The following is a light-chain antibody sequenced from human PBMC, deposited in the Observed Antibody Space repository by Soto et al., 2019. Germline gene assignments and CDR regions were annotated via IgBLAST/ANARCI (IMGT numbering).Light chain of an antibody. CDR1: SSNIGAGYD. V-gene: IGLV1-40*01. Sequence: QSVVTQPPSVSGAPGQRVTISCTGTSSNIGAGYDVHWYQHLPGTAPKLLIYGNNQRPSGVPDRFSGSKSDTSASLAISGLLSEDESDYYCAAWADSLNGWVFGGGTKLTVL. CDR2: GNN. CDR3: AAWADSLNGWV. J-gene: IGLJ3*02.